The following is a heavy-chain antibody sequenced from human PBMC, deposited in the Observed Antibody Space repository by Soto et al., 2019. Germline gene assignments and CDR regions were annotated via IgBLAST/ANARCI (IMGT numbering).Heavy chain of an antibody. CDR2: MNPNSGNT. CDR1: GYTFTSYD. CDR3: ATQFPSGIDYSWGY. J-gene: IGHJ4*02. D-gene: IGHD3-16*01. Sequence: ASVKVSCKASGYTFTSYDINWVRQATGQGLEWMGWMNPNSGNTGYAQKFQGRVTMTRNTSISTAYMELSSLRSEDTAVYYCATQFPSGIDYSWGYWGQGTLVTSPQ. V-gene: IGHV1-8*01.